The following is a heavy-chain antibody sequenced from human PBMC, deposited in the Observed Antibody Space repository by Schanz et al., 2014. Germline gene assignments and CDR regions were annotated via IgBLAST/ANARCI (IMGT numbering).Heavy chain of an antibody. V-gene: IGHV3-30*18. J-gene: IGHJ4*02. CDR1: GFTFSSYW. CDR3: AKEESPPSLVDY. CDR2: ISYDGSNQ. Sequence: ESGGGLVQPGGSLRLSCAASGFTFSSYWMSWVRQAPGEGLEWVAAISYDGSNQYYTDSVKGRFTVSRDNSKNTVYLQMNSLRAEDTAVYYCAKEESPPSLVDYWGQGTLVTVSS.